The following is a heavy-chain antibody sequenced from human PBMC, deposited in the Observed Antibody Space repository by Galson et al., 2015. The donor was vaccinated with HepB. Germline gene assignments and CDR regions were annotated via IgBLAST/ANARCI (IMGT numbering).Heavy chain of an antibody. Sequence: SVKVSCKASGYTFSSYGISWVRQAPGQGPEWMGWISGYSGDTYYAQYFQGRVTMTTDTSTSTAYMELRSLRSDDTAVYYCATDSNGYYYFDYWGQGDQVTISS. V-gene: IGHV1-18*01. J-gene: IGHJ4*02. D-gene: IGHD3-22*01. CDR3: ATDSNGYYYFDY. CDR2: ISGYSGDT. CDR1: GYTFSSYG.